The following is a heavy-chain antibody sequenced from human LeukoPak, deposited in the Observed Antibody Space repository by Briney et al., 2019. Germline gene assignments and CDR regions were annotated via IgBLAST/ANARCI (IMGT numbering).Heavy chain of an antibody. CDR2: ISYDGSNK. V-gene: IGHV3-30*04. Sequence: PGRSLRLSCAASGFTFSSYAMHWVRQAPGKGLEWVAVISYDGSNKYYADSVKGRFTISRDNSKNSLYLQMNSLRAEDTAVYYCARVNSYYVGYFDYWGQGTLVTVSS. CDR1: GFTFSSYA. J-gene: IGHJ4*02. D-gene: IGHD4-11*01. CDR3: ARVNSYYVGYFDY.